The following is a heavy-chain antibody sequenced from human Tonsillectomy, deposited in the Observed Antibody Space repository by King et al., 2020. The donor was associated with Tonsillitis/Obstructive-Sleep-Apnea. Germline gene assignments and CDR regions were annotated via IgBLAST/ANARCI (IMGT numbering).Heavy chain of an antibody. Sequence: QLQESGPGLVKPSETLSLTCTVSGGSITSYYWSWIRQPAGKGLEWIGLISSTGSTNYNPSLKSRVTMSVDTSRNQFSLKLSSVTAAETAVYFCARDLDTAPYNWFDPWGQGTLVTVSS. CDR3: ARDLDTAPYNWFDP. D-gene: IGHD5-18*01. CDR1: GGSITSYY. CDR2: ISSTGST. J-gene: IGHJ5*02. V-gene: IGHV4-4*07.